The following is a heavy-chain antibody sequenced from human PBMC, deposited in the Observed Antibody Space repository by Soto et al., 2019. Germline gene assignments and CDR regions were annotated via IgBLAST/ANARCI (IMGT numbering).Heavy chain of an antibody. CDR1: GFTFNNFA. V-gene: IGHV3-23*01. Sequence: EVQLLESGGALVQPGGSLRLACAASGFTFNNFAMSWVRQAPGKALEWVSGITASGSFTYYAASVKGRFTISRDNRKNTLSLQIDSLRGEDTASYYCVKDSSRWYYFDYWGPGTLVTVSS. CDR2: ITASGSFT. J-gene: IGHJ4*02. CDR3: VKDSSRWYYFDY. D-gene: IGHD6-13*01.